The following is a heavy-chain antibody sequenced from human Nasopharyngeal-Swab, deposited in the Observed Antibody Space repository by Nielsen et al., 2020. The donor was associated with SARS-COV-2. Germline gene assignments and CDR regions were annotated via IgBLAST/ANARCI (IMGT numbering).Heavy chain of an antibody. CDR2: ISGSDYTT. CDR3: ARENDYADEYYFDY. Sequence: GESLKISCAASGFTFRSYAISWVRQAPGKGLEWVSVISGSDYTTYYADSVKGRFTISRDNSKNTLYLQMNSLRAEDTAVYYCARENDYADEYYFDYWGQGTLVTVSS. D-gene: IGHD4-17*01. V-gene: IGHV3-23*01. J-gene: IGHJ4*02. CDR1: GFTFRSYA.